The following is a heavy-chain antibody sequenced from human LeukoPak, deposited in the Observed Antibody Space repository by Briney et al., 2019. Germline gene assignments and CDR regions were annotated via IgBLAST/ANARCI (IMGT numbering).Heavy chain of an antibody. J-gene: IGHJ4*02. D-gene: IGHD1-26*01. Sequence: ASVKVSCKASGYPFTSYAVNWVRQAPRQGLEWMGWINMGTENPTYAQDFTGLFAFSLDTAVSTAYLQISSLKAEDTAVYYCVRDSLIKGASTLDHWGQGTLVTVSS. V-gene: IGHV7-4-1*02. CDR1: GYPFTSYA. CDR2: INMGTENP. CDR3: VRDSLIKGASTLDH.